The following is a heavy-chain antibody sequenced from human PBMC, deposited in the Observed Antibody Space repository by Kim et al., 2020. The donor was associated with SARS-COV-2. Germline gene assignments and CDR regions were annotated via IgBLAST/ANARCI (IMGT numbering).Heavy chain of an antibody. D-gene: IGHD6-13*01. CDR2: INPSGGST. J-gene: IGHJ5*02. CDR1: GYTFTSYY. Sequence: ASVKVSCKASGYTFTSYYMHWVRQAPGQGLEWMGIINPSGGSTSYAQKFQGRVTMTRDTSTSTVYMELSSLRSEDTAVYYCARGPITYSSSWYRVRSNWFDPWGQGTLVTVSS. V-gene: IGHV1-46*01. CDR3: ARGPITYSSSWYRVRSNWFDP.